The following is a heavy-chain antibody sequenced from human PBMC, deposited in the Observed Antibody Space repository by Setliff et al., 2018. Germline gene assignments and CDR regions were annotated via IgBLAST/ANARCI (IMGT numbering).Heavy chain of an antibody. J-gene: IGHJ4*02. CDR2: IIHSGST. V-gene: IGHV4-34*12. Sequence: PSETLSLTCTVSGGSISTTDYYWSWIRQPPGKRLEWIGEIIHSGSTNYNPSLKSRVTISMDTSKNQFSLKVSSVTAADTAVYYCARSFSRREKFLLDYWGQGALVTVSS. CDR1: GGSISTTDYY. CDR3: ARSFSRREKFLLDY.